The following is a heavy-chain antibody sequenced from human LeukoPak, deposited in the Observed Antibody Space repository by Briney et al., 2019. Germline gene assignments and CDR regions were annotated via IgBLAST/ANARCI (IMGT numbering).Heavy chain of an antibody. CDR1: GGSLSSHY. J-gene: IGHJ4*02. V-gene: IGHV4-59*11. CDR2: IYYTGTT. Sequence: PSETLSLTCTVSGGSLSSHYWSWIRQPPGKGLELIGHIYYTGTTFYNPSLNSRVTISLDTSGNQFSLRLTSVTAADTAVYYCARFSSGCSTASCHLAYWGQGTLVTVSS. D-gene: IGHD1-26*01. CDR3: ARFSSGCSTASCHLAY.